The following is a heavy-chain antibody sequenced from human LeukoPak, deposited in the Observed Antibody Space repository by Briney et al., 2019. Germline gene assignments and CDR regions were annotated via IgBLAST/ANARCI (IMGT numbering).Heavy chain of an antibody. J-gene: IGHJ4*02. CDR2: IWYDGSNK. D-gene: IGHD3-22*01. CDR3: ARAPIYDSSGYYFDY. V-gene: IGHV3-33*01. CDR1: GFTFSSYG. Sequence: PGGSLRLSCAASGFTFSSYGMHWVRQAPGKGLEWVAVIWYDGSNKYYADSVEGRFTISRDNSKNTLYLQMNSLRAEDTAVYYCARAPIYDSSGYYFDYWGQGTLVTVSS.